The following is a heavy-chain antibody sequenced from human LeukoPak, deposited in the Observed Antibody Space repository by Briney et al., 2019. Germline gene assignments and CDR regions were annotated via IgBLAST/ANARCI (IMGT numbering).Heavy chain of an antibody. CDR1: GYTFTSYA. CDR2: INTNTGNP. V-gene: IGHV7-4-1*02. J-gene: IGHJ4*02. Sequence: ASVKDSCKASGYTFTSYAMNWVRQAPGQGLEWMGWINTNTGNPTYAQGFTGRFVFSLDTSVSTAYLQISSLKAEDTAVYYCARAPQYYYDSSGYYRGGFDYWGQGTLVTVSS. D-gene: IGHD3-22*01. CDR3: ARAPQYYYDSSGYYRGGFDY.